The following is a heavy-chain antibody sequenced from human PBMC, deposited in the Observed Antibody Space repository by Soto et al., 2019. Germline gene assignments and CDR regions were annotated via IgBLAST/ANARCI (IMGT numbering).Heavy chain of an antibody. D-gene: IGHD3-3*01. J-gene: IGHJ6*02. Sequence: SETLSLTCTVSGGSISSYYWSWIRQPPGKGLEWIGYIYYSGSTNYNPSLKSRVTISVDTSKNQFSLKLSSVTAADTAVYYCARDTTPSRDYDFWSGYPYYYYGMDVWGQGTTVTVSS. CDR1: GGSISSYY. CDR3: ARDTTPSRDYDFWSGYPYYYYGMDV. CDR2: IYYSGST. V-gene: IGHV4-59*01.